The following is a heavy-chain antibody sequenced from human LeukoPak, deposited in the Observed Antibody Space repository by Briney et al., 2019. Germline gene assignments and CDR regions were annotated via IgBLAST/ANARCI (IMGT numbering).Heavy chain of an antibody. CDR3: ARETVGAPLVDY. Sequence: PSETLSLTCTVSGVSISSGGYYWGWIRQPPGKGLEWIGYIYYSGSTYYNPSLKSRVTISVDTTKNQFSLKLSSVTAADTAVYYCARETVGAPLVDYWGQGTLVTVSS. CDR2: IYYSGST. D-gene: IGHD1-26*01. CDR1: GVSISSGGYY. V-gene: IGHV4-30-4*08. J-gene: IGHJ4*02.